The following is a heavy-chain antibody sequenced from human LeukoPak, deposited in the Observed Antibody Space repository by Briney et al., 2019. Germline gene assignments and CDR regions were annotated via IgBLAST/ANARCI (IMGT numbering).Heavy chain of an antibody. CDR2: IYYSGST. Sequence: SGTLSLTCTVSGGSISSSSYYWGWIRQPPGKGLEWIGSIYYSGSTYYNPSLKSRVTISVDTSKNQFSLKLSSVTAADTAVYYCARHTRWFDPWGQGTLVTVSS. CDR1: GGSISSSSYY. J-gene: IGHJ5*02. CDR3: ARHTRWFDP. V-gene: IGHV4-39*01.